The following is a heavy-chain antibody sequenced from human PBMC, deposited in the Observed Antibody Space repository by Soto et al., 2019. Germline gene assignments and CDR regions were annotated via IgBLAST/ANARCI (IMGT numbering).Heavy chain of an antibody. CDR1: GFTFSSYA. J-gene: IGHJ4*02. V-gene: IGHV3-23*01. Sequence: HPGGSLRLSCAASGFTFSSYAMXWVRQAPGKGLEWVSAISGSGGSTYYADSVKGRFTISRDNSKNTLYLQMNSLRAEDTAVYYCANFLGYYDILTGYPRVDYWGQGTLVTVSS. CDR2: ISGSGGST. D-gene: IGHD3-9*01. CDR3: ANFLGYYDILTGYPRVDY.